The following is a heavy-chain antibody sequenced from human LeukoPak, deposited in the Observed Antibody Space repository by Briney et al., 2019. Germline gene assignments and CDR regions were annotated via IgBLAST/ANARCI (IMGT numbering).Heavy chain of an antibody. Sequence: PGGSLRLSCAASGFTFSSYSMNWVRQAPGKGLEWVSSISSSSSYIYYADSVKGRFTISRDNAKNSLYLQMNSLRAEDTAVYYCAREGVGYGYFGYMDVWGKGTTVTVSS. V-gene: IGHV3-21*01. CDR2: ISSSSSYI. D-gene: IGHD5-18*01. CDR3: AREGVGYGYFGYMDV. J-gene: IGHJ6*03. CDR1: GFTFSSYS.